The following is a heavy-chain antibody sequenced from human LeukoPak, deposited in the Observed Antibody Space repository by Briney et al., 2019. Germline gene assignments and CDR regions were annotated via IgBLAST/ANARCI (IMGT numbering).Heavy chain of an antibody. CDR1: GFTVSGDY. Sequence: GGSLRLSCVVSGFTVSGDYISWFRQAPGKGLEWVSAISNNGGYTYYADSVQGRFTISRDNSKSTLCLQMNSLRAEDTAVYYCAKQLGYCSDGSCYFPYWGQGTLVTVSS. CDR3: AKQLGYCSDGSCYFPY. CDR2: ISNNGGYT. D-gene: IGHD2-15*01. V-gene: IGHV3-23*01. J-gene: IGHJ4*02.